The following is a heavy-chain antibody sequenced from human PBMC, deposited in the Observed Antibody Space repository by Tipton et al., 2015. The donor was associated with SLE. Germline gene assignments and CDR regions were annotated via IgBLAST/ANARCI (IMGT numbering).Heavy chain of an antibody. CDR2: ISDGGGT. CDR3: ARAKSIAARYFYYYMDV. J-gene: IGHJ6*03. D-gene: IGHD6-6*01. Sequence: TLSLTCSVSGGSISSNFWIWIRQPPGKGLEWVGYISDGGGTNHNPSLKSRVAISVDPAKNQFSLKLTSVTAADTAVYYCARAKSIAARYFYYYMDVWGKGTAVTVSS. CDR1: GGSISSNF. V-gene: IGHV4-59*08.